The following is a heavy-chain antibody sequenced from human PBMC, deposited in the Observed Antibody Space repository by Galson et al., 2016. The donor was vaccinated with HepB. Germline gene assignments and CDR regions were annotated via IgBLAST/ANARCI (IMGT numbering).Heavy chain of an antibody. CDR1: GFTFSSHW. J-gene: IGHJ4*02. Sequence: SLRLSCAASGFTFSSHWMHWVRQAPGKGLEWVSSISSSGSYIYYADVVKGRFTISRDNAKNSLYLQMNSLRAEDTAVYYCARSPRIQVWRRYDFFEYWGQGSLVTVSS. V-gene: IGHV3-21*01. D-gene: IGHD3-16*01. CDR2: ISSSGSYI. CDR3: ARSPRIQVWRRYDFFEY.